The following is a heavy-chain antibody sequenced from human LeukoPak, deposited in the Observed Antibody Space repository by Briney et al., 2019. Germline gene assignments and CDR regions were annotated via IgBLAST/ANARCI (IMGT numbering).Heavy chain of an antibody. CDR2: IIPIFGTA. V-gene: IGHV1-69*13. CDR1: GYTFTSYG. D-gene: IGHD3/OR15-3a*01. Sequence: SVKVSCKASGYTFTSYGISWVRQAPGQGLEWMGGIIPIFGTANYAQKFQGRVTITADESTSTAYMELSSLRSEDTAVYYCAREEDGSGLDYWGQGTLVTVSS. CDR3: AREEDGSGLDY. J-gene: IGHJ4*02.